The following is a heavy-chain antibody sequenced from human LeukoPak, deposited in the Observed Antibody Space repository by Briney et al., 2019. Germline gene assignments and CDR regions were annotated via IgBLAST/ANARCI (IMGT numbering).Heavy chain of an antibody. Sequence: GGSLRLSCAASGFTFSSYSMNWVRQAPGKGLEWVSSISSSSSYIYYADSVKGRFTISRDNAKNSLYLQMNSLRAEDTAVYYCARSQLTGPTAFDIWGQGTMVTVSS. CDR2: ISSSSSYI. V-gene: IGHV3-21*01. CDR3: ARSQLTGPTAFDI. CDR1: GFTFSSYS. D-gene: IGHD7-27*01. J-gene: IGHJ3*02.